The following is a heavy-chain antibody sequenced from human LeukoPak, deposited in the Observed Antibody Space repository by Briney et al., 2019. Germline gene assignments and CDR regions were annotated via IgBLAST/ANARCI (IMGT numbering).Heavy chain of an antibody. V-gene: IGHV4-39*01. CDR3: ASLSRLLIDY. CDR1: GGSISSSSYY. J-gene: IGHJ4*02. Sequence: TTETLSLTCTVSGGSISSSSYYWGWIRQPPGKRLEWIGSIYYSGSTYYNPSLKSRVTISVDTSKNQFSLKLSSVTAADTAVYYCASLSRLLIDYWGQGTLVTVSS. CDR2: IYYSGST. D-gene: IGHD3-22*01.